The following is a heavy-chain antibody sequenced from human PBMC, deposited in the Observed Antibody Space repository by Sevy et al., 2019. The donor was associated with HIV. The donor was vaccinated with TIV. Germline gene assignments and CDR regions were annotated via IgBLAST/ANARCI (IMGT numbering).Heavy chain of an antibody. D-gene: IGHD6-19*01. Sequence: GGSLRLSCAASGFTFSSYAMSWVRQAPGKGLEWVSAISGSGGSTYYADSVKGRFTISRDNSKNTLYLQMNSLRAEDTAVYYCAKIPRIAVAGTGYFDYWGQGTLVTVSS. CDR3: AKIPRIAVAGTGYFDY. V-gene: IGHV3-23*01. J-gene: IGHJ4*02. CDR1: GFTFSSYA. CDR2: ISGSGGST.